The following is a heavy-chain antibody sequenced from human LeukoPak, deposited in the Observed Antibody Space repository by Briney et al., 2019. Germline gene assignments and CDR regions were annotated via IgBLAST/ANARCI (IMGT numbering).Heavy chain of an antibody. CDR1: GFTFDDYA. Sequence: GGSLRLSCAASGFTFDDYAMHWVRQAPGKGLEWVSGISWNSGSIGCADSVKGRFTISRDNAKNSLYLQMNSLRAEDMALYYCAKDRFPGRSDYYFDYWGQGTLVTVSS. J-gene: IGHJ4*02. V-gene: IGHV3-9*03. D-gene: IGHD2-21*02. CDR2: ISWNSGSI. CDR3: AKDRFPGRSDYYFDY.